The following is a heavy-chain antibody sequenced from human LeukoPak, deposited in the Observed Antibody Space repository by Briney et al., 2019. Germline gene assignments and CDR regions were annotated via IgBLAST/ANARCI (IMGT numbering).Heavy chain of an antibody. CDR3: ARDRNPYYDGSGYGYC. CDR2: ISAYNGKT. Sequence: ASVKVSCRASGNTFSSYGISWVRQAPGQGLEWMAWISAYNGKTNFARKFRGRVTMTTDTSTSTAYMELRSLRSDDTAIYYCARDRNPYYDGSGYGYCWGQGTLVTVSS. D-gene: IGHD3-22*01. V-gene: IGHV1-18*01. J-gene: IGHJ4*02. CDR1: GNTFSSYG.